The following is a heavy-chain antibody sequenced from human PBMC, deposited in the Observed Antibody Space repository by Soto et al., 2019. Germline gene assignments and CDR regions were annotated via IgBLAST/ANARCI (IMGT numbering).Heavy chain of an antibody. CDR1: GYTLTSYA. J-gene: IGHJ4*02. Sequence: GTSVKVSCTASGYTLTSYAMHWVRQAPGQRLEWMGWINAGNGNTKYSQKFQGRVTITRDTSASTAYMELSSLRSEDTAVYYCARSIVVVTALDYWGQGTLVTVSS. CDR3: ARSIVVVTALDY. V-gene: IGHV1-3*01. D-gene: IGHD2-21*02. CDR2: INAGNGNT.